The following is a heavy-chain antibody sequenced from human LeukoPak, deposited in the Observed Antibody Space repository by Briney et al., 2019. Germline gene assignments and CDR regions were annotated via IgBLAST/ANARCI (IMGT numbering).Heavy chain of an antibody. V-gene: IGHV1-18*01. CDR2: ISAYNGNT. D-gene: IGHD6-19*01. Sequence: ASVKVSCKASGYTFTSYGISWVRQAPGQGLEWMGWISAYNGNTNYAQKLQGRVTMTTDTSTSTAYMELRSLRSGDTALYYCATHSSRWYDHDAFDIWGQGTMVTVSS. CDR3: ATHSSRWYDHDAFDI. CDR1: GYTFTSYG. J-gene: IGHJ3*02.